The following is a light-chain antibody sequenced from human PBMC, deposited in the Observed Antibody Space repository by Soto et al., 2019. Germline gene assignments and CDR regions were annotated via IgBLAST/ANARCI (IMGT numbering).Light chain of an antibody. CDR2: AAS. CDR3: QQSYSTPLFT. Sequence: DIQMTQSPSSLSASVGDRVTITCRASQSISSYLNWYQQKPGKAPKLLIYAASTSQSGVPSRFSGSGSGTDFTLTISSLQPEDFATNYCQQSYSTPLFTFGPGTKVDIK. CDR1: QSISSY. J-gene: IGKJ3*01. V-gene: IGKV1-39*01.